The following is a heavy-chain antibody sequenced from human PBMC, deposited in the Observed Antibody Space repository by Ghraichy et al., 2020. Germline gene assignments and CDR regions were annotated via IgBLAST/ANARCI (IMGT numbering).Heavy chain of an antibody. CDR3: ARWFCSSTNCYYDY. Sequence: GSLRLSCAASGLSVSSNYMSWVRQAPGKGLEWVSLIYANGITHYLDSVKGRFTISRDDSKNTLWLQMNSLRAEDTAVYYCARWFCSSTNCYYDYWGQGTLVTVSP. CDR1: GLSVSSNY. CDR2: IYANGIT. V-gene: IGHV3-53*01. J-gene: IGHJ4*02. D-gene: IGHD2-2*01.